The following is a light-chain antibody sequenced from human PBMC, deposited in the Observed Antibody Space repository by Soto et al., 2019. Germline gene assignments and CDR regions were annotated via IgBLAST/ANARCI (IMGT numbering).Light chain of an antibody. CDR2: GNN. Sequence: QSVLTQPPSVSGAPGQRVTISCTGSSFNIGAGYDVHWYQQLPGTAPKLLINGNNNRPSGVPDRFSGSKSGISASLAITGLQADDEADYYCQSYDSSLSGVVLGGGTKVTVL. J-gene: IGLJ3*02. CDR1: SFNIGAGYD. V-gene: IGLV1-40*01. CDR3: QSYDSSLSGVV.